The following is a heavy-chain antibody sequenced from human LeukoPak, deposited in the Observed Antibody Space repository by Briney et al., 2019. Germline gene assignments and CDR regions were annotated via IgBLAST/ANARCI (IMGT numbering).Heavy chain of an antibody. J-gene: IGHJ6*03. V-gene: IGHV4-4*07. Sequence: KASETLSLTCSVSGGSISSYSWSWIRQPAGKGLDWIGRIFSSGNTKYNPSLKSRVTISVDTSKNQFSLKLSSVTAADTAVYYCARGRLDITMIVVVTPYYYYMDVWGKGTTVTVSS. CDR3: ARGRLDITMIVVVTPYYYYMDV. D-gene: IGHD3-22*01. CDR2: IFSSGNT. CDR1: GGSISSYS.